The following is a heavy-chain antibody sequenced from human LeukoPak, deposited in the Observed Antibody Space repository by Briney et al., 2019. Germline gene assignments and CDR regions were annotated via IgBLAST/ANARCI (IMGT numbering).Heavy chain of an antibody. V-gene: IGHV4-59*01. CDR3: AGSHPLSSTNEYYTPFDY. D-gene: IGHD3-10*01. CDR2: NYYGWST. J-gene: IGHJ4*02. Sequence: AGGSLRLSCAASGFIFSSYPMSWVRQAPGKGLEWIGYNYYGWSTNYNPSLKSRVTISVDTSKNQFSLKLTSVTAADTAVYYCAGSHPLSSTNEYYTPFDYWGQGILVTVSS. CDR1: GFIFSSYP.